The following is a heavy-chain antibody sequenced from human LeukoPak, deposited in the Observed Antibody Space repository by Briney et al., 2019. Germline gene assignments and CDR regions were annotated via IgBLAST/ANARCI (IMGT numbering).Heavy chain of an antibody. CDR1: GYTFTSYY. V-gene: IGHV1-46*01. D-gene: IGHD3-9*01. CDR3: ARVGSYYDILTGLWY. CDR2: TNPSGGST. Sequence: ASVTVSCTASGYTFTSYYMHKVRQPPGQGLEWMGITNPSGGSTSYAQKFQGRVTMTRDTSTSTVYMELSSLRSEDTAVYYCARVGSYYDILTGLWYWGQGTLVTVSS. J-gene: IGHJ4*02.